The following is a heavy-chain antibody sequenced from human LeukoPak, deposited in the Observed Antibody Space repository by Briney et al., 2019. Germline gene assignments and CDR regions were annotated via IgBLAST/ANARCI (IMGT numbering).Heavy chain of an antibody. CDR1: GFTFDDYA. D-gene: IGHD3-22*01. CDR3: AKDMGYYDSSGYSALFDY. Sequence: GGSLRLSCAASGFTFDDYAMHWVRQAPGKGLEWVSGISWNSGSIGYADPVKGRFTISRDNAKNSLYLQMNSLRAEDTALYYCAKDMGYYDSSGYSALFDYWGQGTLVTVPS. J-gene: IGHJ4*02. CDR2: ISWNSGSI. V-gene: IGHV3-9*01.